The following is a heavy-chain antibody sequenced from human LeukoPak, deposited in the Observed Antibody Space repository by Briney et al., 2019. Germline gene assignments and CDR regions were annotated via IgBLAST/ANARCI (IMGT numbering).Heavy chain of an antibody. D-gene: IGHD3-3*01. CDR2: ISSSSSYI. CDR3: ARNSDLEWLLSYDYYMDV. V-gene: IGHV3-21*01. CDR1: GFTFSSYS. J-gene: IGHJ6*03. Sequence: GGSLRLSCAASGFTFSSYSMNWVRQAPGKGLGWVSSISSSSSYIYYADSVKGRFTISTDNAKNSLYLQMNSLRAEDTAVYYCARNSDLEWLLSYDYYMDVWGKGTTVTVSS.